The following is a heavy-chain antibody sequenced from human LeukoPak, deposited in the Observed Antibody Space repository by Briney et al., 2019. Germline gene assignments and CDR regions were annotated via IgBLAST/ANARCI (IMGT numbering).Heavy chain of an antibody. Sequence: PGGCLRLSCAASGFTPNSYAMSWVRRAAGEGLEWVSGISGSGGSTYYADSVKGGFTIARNNSKNTLYLQMNRLRAEDTAVYFCAKGSLRGYFYMDVWGKGTTVTVSS. D-gene: IGHD3-10*01. V-gene: IGHV3-23*01. J-gene: IGHJ6*03. CDR3: AKGSLRGYFYMDV. CDR1: GFTPNSYA. CDR2: ISGSGGST.